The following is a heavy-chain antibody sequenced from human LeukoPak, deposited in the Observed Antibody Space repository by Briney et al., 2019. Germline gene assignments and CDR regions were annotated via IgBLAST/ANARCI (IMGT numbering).Heavy chain of an antibody. CDR2: VYYHGGT. J-gene: IGHJ3*02. CDR1: GGSVSSGSYY. V-gene: IGHV4-61*01. D-gene: IGHD1-14*01. CDR3: ARLPPGPDRNGAFDI. Sequence: SETLSLTCTVSGGSVSSGSYYWSWIRQPPGKGLEWIGYVYYHGGTNYNPSLKSRVTISVDTSKNQFSLKLTSVTAADTAVYYCARLPPGPDRNGAFDIWGQGTMATVSS.